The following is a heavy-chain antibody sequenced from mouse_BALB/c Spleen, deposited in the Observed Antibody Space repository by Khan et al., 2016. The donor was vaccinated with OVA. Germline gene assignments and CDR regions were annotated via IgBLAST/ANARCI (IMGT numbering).Heavy chain of an antibody. J-gene: IGHJ2*01. V-gene: IGHV3-2*02. CDR2: ISYSGGT. CDR1: GYSITSGYA. D-gene: IGHD1-1*01. CDR3: ARGNYYGYYFDY. Sequence: EVQLVETGPGLVKPSQSLSLTCTVTGYSITSGYAWNWIRQFPGNKLEWMGYISYSGGTSYNPSLKSRISITRDTSKNQFFLQLNSVTTEDTATYYRARGNYYGYYFDYWGQGTPLTVSS.